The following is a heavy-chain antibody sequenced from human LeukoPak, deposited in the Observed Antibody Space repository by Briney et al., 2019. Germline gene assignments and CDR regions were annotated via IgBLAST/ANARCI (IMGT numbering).Heavy chain of an antibody. CDR1: AGSISNYF. J-gene: IGHJ4*02. CDR2: INHSGST. V-gene: IGHV4-34*01. CDR3: ASRVCSSTSCYYFDY. D-gene: IGHD2-2*01. Sequence: SETLSLTCTVSAGSISNYFWNWIRQPPGKGLEWIGEINHSGSTNYNPSLKSRVTISVDTSKNQFSLKLSSVTAADTAVYYCASRVCSSTSCYYFDYWGQGTLVTVSS.